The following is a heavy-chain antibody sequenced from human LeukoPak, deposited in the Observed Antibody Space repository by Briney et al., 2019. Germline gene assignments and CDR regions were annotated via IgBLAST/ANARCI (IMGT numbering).Heavy chain of an antibody. J-gene: IGHJ4*02. V-gene: IGHV3-21*01. Sequence: GGSLRLSGAASGFTFSSYSMNWVRQAPGKGLEWGSSISSSSSYIYYADSVKGRFTISRDNAKNTLYLQMNSLRAEDTAVYYCASEGTTGTTWGPDYWGQGTLVTVSS. CDR1: GFTFSSYS. CDR3: ASEGTTGTTWGPDY. CDR2: ISSSSSYI. D-gene: IGHD1-1*01.